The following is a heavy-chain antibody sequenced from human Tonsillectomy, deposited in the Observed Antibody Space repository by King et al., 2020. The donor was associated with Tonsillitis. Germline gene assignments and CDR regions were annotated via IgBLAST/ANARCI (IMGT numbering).Heavy chain of an antibody. J-gene: IGHJ4*02. Sequence: VQLVQSGAEVKKPGESLKISCKGSGYSFTSYWIGWVRQMPGKGLEWMGIIYPGDSDTRYSPSFQGQVTISAGKSISTAYLQWSSLKASDTAMYYCARPRYYYGSGSYYNALGYWGQGTLVTVSS. CDR1: GYSFTSYW. V-gene: IGHV5-51*01. D-gene: IGHD3-10*01. CDR3: ARPRYYYGSGSYYNALGY. CDR2: IYPGDSDT.